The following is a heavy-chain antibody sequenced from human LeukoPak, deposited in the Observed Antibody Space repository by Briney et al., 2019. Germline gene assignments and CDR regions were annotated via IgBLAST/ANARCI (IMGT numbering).Heavy chain of an antibody. CDR2: ISYDGSNK. J-gene: IGHJ4*02. D-gene: IGHD3-3*01. V-gene: IGHV3-30*03. CDR3: ATYYDFWSGYYPFNY. CDR1: GFTFSSYG. Sequence: GGSLRLSCAASGFTFSSYGMHWVRQAPGKGLEWVAVISYDGSNKHYADSVKGRFTISRDNSKNTLYLQMNSLRAEDTAVYYCATYYDFWSGYYPFNYWGQGTLVTVSS.